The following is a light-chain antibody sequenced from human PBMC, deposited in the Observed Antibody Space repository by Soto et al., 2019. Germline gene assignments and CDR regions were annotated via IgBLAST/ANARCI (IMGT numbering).Light chain of an antibody. Sequence: IVMTQSPATLSVSPGERATLSCRASQSVSRNLAWYQQKPGQPPKLLIYVASTRATGTPARFSGSGSVTEVTLAISGLQSEDFAFYSCMQYNVLPLTCGGGTKVEFK. CDR3: MQYNVLPLT. J-gene: IGKJ4*01. CDR1: QSVSRN. CDR2: VAS. V-gene: IGKV3-15*01.